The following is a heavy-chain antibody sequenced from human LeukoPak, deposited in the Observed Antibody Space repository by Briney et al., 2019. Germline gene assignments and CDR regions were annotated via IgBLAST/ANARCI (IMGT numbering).Heavy chain of an antibody. J-gene: IGHJ4*02. Sequence: SETLSLTCAVYGGSFSGYYWSWIRQPPGKGLEWIGEINHSGSTNYNPSLKSRVTISVDTSKNQFSLKLSSVTAADTAVYYCARRDDYTYGYFDYWGQGTLVTVSS. CDR2: INHSGST. V-gene: IGHV4-34*01. CDR1: GGSFSGYY. CDR3: ARRDDYTYGYFDY. D-gene: IGHD2-2*02.